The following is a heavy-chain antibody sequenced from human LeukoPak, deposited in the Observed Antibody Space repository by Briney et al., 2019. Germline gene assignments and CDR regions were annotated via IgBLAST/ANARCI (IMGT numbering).Heavy chain of an antibody. J-gene: IGHJ4*02. CDR3: ARGRGYSYGFFDY. V-gene: IGHV1-69*06. CDR2: IIPIFGTA. Sequence: GASVKVSCKASGGTFSSYAISGVRQAPGQGLEWMGGIIPIFGTANYAQKFQGRVTITADKSTSTAYMELSSLRSEDTAVYYCARGRGYSYGFFDYWGQGTLVTVSS. D-gene: IGHD5-18*01. CDR1: GGTFSSYA.